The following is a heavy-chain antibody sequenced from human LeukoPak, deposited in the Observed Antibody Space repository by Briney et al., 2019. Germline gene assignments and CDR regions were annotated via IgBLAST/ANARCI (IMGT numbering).Heavy chain of an antibody. D-gene: IGHD6-19*01. CDR1: GFTFSNYW. J-gene: IGHJ4*02. CDR3: ARGYRGAVPDPEGDS. CDR2: INSDGSDR. Sequence: GGSLRLSCAASGFTFSNYWMHWVRQAPGKGLVWVSRINSDGSDRSHADSVKGRFTISRDNAKNTPYLQMNSLRVEDTAVYYCARGYRGAVPDPEGDSWGQGTLVTVSS. V-gene: IGHV3-74*01.